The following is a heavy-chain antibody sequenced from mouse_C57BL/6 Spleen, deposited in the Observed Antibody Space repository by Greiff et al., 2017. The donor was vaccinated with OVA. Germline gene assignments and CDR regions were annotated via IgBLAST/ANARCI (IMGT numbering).Heavy chain of an antibody. CDR2: INPNYGTT. Sequence: VQLQQSGPELVKPGASVKISCKASGYSFTDYNMNWVKQSNGKSLEWIGVINPNYGTTSYNQKFKGKATLTVDQSSSTAYMQLNSLTSEDSAVYYGASYDYGSSPWFAYWGQGTLVTVSA. V-gene: IGHV1-39*01. J-gene: IGHJ3*01. D-gene: IGHD1-1*01. CDR3: ASYDYGSSPWFAY. CDR1: GYSFTDYN.